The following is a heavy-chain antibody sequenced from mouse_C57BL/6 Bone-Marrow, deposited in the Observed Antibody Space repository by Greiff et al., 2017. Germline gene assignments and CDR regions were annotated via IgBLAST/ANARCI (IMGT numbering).Heavy chain of an antibody. CDR1: GYTFTSYW. Sequence: QVQLQQPGAELVKPGASVKLSCKASGYTFTSYWMHWVKQRPGQGLEWIGMIHPNSGSTNYNEKFKSKATLTVDKSSSTAYMQLSSLTSEDSAVYYCARKLCLLGYYFDYWGQGTTLTVSS. J-gene: IGHJ2*01. V-gene: IGHV1-64*01. CDR2: IHPNSGST. D-gene: IGHD2-2*01. CDR3: ARKLCLLGYYFDY.